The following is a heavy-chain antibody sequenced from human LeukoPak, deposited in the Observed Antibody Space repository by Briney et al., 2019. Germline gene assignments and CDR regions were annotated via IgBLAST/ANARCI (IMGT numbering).Heavy chain of an antibody. V-gene: IGHV4-39*07. Sequence: PSETLSLTCTVSGGSISSSSYYWSWIRQPPGKGLEWIGEINHSGSTNYNPSLKSRVTISVDTSKNQFSLKLSSVTAADTAVYYCARGTMIVVVKNWGQGTLVTVSS. J-gene: IGHJ4*02. D-gene: IGHD3-22*01. CDR1: GGSISSSSYY. CDR3: ARGTMIVVVKN. CDR2: INHSGST.